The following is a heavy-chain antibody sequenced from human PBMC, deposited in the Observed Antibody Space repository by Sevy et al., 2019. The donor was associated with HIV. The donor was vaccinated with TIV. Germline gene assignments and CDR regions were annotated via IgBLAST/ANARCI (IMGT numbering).Heavy chain of an antibody. Sequence: ASVKVSCKASGYIFSDYYIHWVRQAPGQGLEWMAWNNSDSGVTNYAQRFQGEVTVTRDTSLRTAYLELTNLKSNDTAIYYCARLTTQPTSDLYGLDVWGQGTTVTVSS. CDR1: GYIFSDYY. CDR3: ARLTTQPTSDLYGLDV. J-gene: IGHJ6*02. CDR2: NNSDSGVT. D-gene: IGHD4-17*01. V-gene: IGHV1-2*02.